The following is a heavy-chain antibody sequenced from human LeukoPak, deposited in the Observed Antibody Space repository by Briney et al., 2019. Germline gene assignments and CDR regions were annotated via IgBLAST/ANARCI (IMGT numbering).Heavy chain of an antibody. V-gene: IGHV1-69*13. Sequence: SVKVSCKASGGTFSSYAISWVRQAPGQGLEWMGGIIPIFGTANYAQKFQGRVTITADESTSTAYMELSSLRSEDTAVYYCARDVLRFSSRLCNWFDPWGQGTLVTVSS. CDR3: ARDVLRFSSRLCNWFDP. CDR1: GGTFSSYA. D-gene: IGHD3-3*01. J-gene: IGHJ5*02. CDR2: IIPIFGTA.